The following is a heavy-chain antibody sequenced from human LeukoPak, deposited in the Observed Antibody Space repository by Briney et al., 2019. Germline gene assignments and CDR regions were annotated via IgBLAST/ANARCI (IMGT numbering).Heavy chain of an antibody. V-gene: IGHV5-51*01. Sequence: GESLKISCKGSGYSFTSYWIGWVRQMPGKGLEWMGIIYPGDSDTRYSPSFQGQVTISADKSISTAYLQWSSLKASDTAMYYCARQFGYCSSTSCYPDCWGQGTLVTVSS. J-gene: IGHJ4*02. D-gene: IGHD2-2*03. CDR2: IYPGDSDT. CDR1: GYSFTSYW. CDR3: ARQFGYCSSTSCYPDC.